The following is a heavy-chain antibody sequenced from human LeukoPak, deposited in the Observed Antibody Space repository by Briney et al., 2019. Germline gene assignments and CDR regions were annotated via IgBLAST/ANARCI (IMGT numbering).Heavy chain of an antibody. Sequence: ASVKVSCKASGYTFTSYYMHWVRQAPGQGLEWMGIINPSGGSTSYAQKFQGRVTMTRDTSTSTVYMELSSLRSEDTAVYYCASSITMIVVAFDYWAREPWSPSPQ. J-gene: IGHJ4*02. CDR1: GYTFTSYY. D-gene: IGHD3-22*01. CDR3: ASSITMIVVAFDY. V-gene: IGHV1-46*01. CDR2: INPSGGST.